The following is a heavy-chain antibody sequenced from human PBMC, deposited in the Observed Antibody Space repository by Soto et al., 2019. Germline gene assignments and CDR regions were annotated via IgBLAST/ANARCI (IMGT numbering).Heavy chain of an antibody. D-gene: IGHD2-2*01. CDR1: GFTFSSYW. Sequence: PGGSLRLSCAASGFTFSSYWMHWVRQAPGKGLVWVSRINSDGSSTSYADSVKGRFTISRDNAKNTLYLQMNSLRAEDTAVYYCARCLRSTSCKNWFDPWGQGTLVTVSS. CDR2: INSDGSST. V-gene: IGHV3-74*01. J-gene: IGHJ5*02. CDR3: ARCLRSTSCKNWFDP.